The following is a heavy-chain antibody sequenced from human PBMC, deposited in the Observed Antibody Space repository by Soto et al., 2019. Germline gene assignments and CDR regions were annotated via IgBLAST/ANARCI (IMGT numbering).Heavy chain of an antibody. Sequence: QVQLVQSGAAVKKPGSSVKVSCKASGGTFSSYAISWVRQAPGQGLEWMGGIIPIFGTANYAQKFQGRVTITADESTSTAYMELSSLRSEDTAVYYCARESGVCGGDWYTALPYYYYGMDVWGQGTTVTVSS. CDR1: GGTFSSYA. V-gene: IGHV1-69*01. J-gene: IGHJ6*02. CDR2: IIPIFGTA. CDR3: ARESGVCGGDWYTALPYYYYGMDV. D-gene: IGHD2-21*02.